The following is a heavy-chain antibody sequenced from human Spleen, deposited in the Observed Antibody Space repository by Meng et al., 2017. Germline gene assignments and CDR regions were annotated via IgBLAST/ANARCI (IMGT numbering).Heavy chain of an antibody. J-gene: IGHJ4*02. CDR2: VWPGDSET. CDR1: GYDFTTYW. Sequence: GESLKISCRASGYDFTTYWIAWARQMPGKGLEWMGIVWPGDSETKYNPSFRGQVTISADKSISTAYLQWSSLKASDTALYYCARLRGMGYSGYECFDYWGQGTLVTVSS. V-gene: IGHV5-51*01. CDR3: ARLRGMGYSGYECFDY. D-gene: IGHD5-12*01.